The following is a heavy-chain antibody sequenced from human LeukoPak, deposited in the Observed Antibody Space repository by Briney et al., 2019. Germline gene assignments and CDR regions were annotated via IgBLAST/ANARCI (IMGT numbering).Heavy chain of an antibody. Sequence: GGSLRLSCAASGFTLSSCAMSWVRQAPGKGLEWVSTISGSGGRTYYADSVKGRFTIARDNSKNTLYLQVNSLRAEDTAVYYCAKVDCSAGSCYSIDYWGQGTLVTVSS. CDR1: GFTLSSCA. D-gene: IGHD2-15*01. J-gene: IGHJ4*02. CDR2: ISGSGGRT. V-gene: IGHV3-23*01. CDR3: AKVDCSAGSCYSIDY.